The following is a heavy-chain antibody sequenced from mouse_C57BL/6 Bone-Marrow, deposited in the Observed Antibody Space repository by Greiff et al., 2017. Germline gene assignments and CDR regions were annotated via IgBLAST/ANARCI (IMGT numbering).Heavy chain of an antibody. CDR3: TRRENEGGY. J-gene: IGHJ2*01. Sequence: QVHVKQSGAELVRPGASVTLSCKASGYTFTDYEMHWVKQTPVHGLEWIGAIDPETGGTAYNQKFKGKAILTADKSSSTAYMELRSLTSEDSAVYYCTRRENEGGYWGQGTTLTVSS. CDR2: IDPETGGT. CDR1: GYTFTDYE. V-gene: IGHV1-15*01.